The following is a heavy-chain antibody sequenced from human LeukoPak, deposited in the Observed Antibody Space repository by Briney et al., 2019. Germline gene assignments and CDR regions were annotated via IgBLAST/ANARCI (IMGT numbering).Heavy chain of an antibody. CDR2: ISGDGGST. V-gene: IGHV3-43*02. CDR1: GFTFDDYA. J-gene: IGHJ4*02. Sequence: GGSLRLSCAASGFTFDDYAMHWVRQAPGKGLEWVSLISGDGGSTYYADSVKGRFTISRDNSKNSLYLQMNSLRTEDTALYYCAKDISGYSGGLIVATISPVALDYWGQGTLVTVSS. D-gene: IGHD5-12*01. CDR3: AKDISGYSGGLIVATISPVALDY.